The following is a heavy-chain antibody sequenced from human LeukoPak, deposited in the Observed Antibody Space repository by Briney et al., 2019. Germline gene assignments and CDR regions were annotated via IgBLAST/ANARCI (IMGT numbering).Heavy chain of an antibody. V-gene: IGHV3-11*06. Sequence: GGPLTLSCAASGFTLSDYYMSWIRQAAGKGLEWVSNISRSSSKTNYADYVKGRFPNSRDNANTVLYMEMNSLRAEDTAVYYCARGETSSYDDWGQGSVDSV. CDR3: ARGETSSYDD. D-gene: IGHD3-16*01. CDR2: ISRSSSKT. J-gene: IGHJ4*02. CDR1: GFTLSDYY.